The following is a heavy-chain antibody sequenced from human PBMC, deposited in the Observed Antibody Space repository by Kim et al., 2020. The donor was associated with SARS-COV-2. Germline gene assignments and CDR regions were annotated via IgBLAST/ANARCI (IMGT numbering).Heavy chain of an antibody. CDR3: ALYDFWSGYYFDY. D-gene: IGHD3-3*01. Sequence: TPSRKRRVTMSVDTSKNQFSLKLSSVTAADTAVYYCALYDFWSGYYFDYWGQGTLVTVSS. V-gene: IGHV4-39*01. J-gene: IGHJ4*02.